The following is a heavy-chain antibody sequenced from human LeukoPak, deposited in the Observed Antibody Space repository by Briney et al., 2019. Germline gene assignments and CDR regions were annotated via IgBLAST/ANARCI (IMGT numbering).Heavy chain of an antibody. J-gene: IGHJ4*02. CDR2: IYYSGST. Sequence: SETLSLTCTVSGGSISNYYWSWIRQPPGKGLEWIGYIYYSGSTNYNPSLKSRVTISVDTSKNQFSLKLSSVTAADTAVYYCARHRYSSGWYEKWGQGALVTVSS. CDR3: ARHRYSSGWYEK. CDR1: GGSISNYY. D-gene: IGHD6-19*01. V-gene: IGHV4-59*08.